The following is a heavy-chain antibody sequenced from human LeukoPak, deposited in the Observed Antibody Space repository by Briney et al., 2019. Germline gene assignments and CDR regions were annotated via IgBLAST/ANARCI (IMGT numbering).Heavy chain of an antibody. D-gene: IGHD6-19*01. CDR2: INDSGST. CDR1: GGSSTGYY. CDR3: ARGLSGDYYYYGMDV. J-gene: IGHJ6*02. V-gene: IGHV4-34*01. Sequence: SETLSLTCAVYGGSSTGYYWSWIRQPPGKGLEWIGEINDSGSTHYNPSLKSRVTISVDTSKNQFSLKLSSVTAADTAVYYCARGLSGDYYYYGMDVWGQGTTVTVSS.